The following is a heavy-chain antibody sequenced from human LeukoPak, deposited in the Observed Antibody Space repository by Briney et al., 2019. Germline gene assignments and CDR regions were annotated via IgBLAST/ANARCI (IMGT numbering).Heavy chain of an antibody. CDR2: IYYSGST. D-gene: IGHD1-26*01. Sequence: SETLSLTCTVSGGSISSSSYYWGWIRQPPGKGLEWIGSIYYSGSTYYNPSLKSRVTISVDTSKNQFSLKLSSVTAADTAVYYCARGQGGSKRWVGYYYGMDVWGQGTTVTVSS. J-gene: IGHJ6*02. V-gene: IGHV4-39*07. CDR3: ARGQGGSKRWVGYYYGMDV. CDR1: GGSISSSSYY.